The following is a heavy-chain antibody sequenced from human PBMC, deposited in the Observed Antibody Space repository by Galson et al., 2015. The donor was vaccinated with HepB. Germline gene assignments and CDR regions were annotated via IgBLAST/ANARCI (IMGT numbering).Heavy chain of an antibody. CDR1: GFNLKNYV. D-gene: IGHD6-25*01. Sequence: SLRLSCAAPGFNLKNYVMNWVRQAPGKGLEWVALSSENGRSTFYSDSVKGRFIISRDISMNTVYLQMNSLRAEDTARYHCAKVLPQNGWAAVDHWGQGTLVTVSS. CDR2: SSENGRST. J-gene: IGHJ4*02. CDR3: AKVLPQNGWAAVDH. V-gene: IGHV3-23*01.